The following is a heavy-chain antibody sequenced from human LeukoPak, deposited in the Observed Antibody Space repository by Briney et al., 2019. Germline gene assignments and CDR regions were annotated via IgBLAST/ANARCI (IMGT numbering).Heavy chain of an antibody. J-gene: IGHJ6*02. CDR3: ARDLEDSSGYQPIYYYYGLDV. CDR1: GFTFSSYW. Sequence: GGSLRLSCAASGFTFSSYWMHWVRQAPGKGLVWVSRINSDGSRTSYADSVKGRFTISRENAKNTLYLQMNSLRAEDTAVYYCARDLEDSSGYQPIYYYYGLDVWGQGTTVTVSS. V-gene: IGHV3-74*01. CDR2: INSDGSRT. D-gene: IGHD3-22*01.